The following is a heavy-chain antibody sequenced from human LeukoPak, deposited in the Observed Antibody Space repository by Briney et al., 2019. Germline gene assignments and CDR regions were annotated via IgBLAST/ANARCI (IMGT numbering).Heavy chain of an antibody. CDR3: ARGYFY. CDR1: GVSISNYY. Sequence: SETVSLTCIVSGVSISNYYWSWIRQPPGKGLEWIGYVYNSGRTSYNPYLKGRVSISADMPKNQFSLKLTSVTAADTAVYYCARGYFYWGQGALVTVSS. V-gene: IGHV4-4*08. J-gene: IGHJ4*02. D-gene: IGHD3-9*01. CDR2: VYNSGRT.